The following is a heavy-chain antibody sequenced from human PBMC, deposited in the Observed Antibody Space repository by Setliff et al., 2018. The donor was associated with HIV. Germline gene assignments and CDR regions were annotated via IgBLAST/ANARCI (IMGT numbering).Heavy chain of an antibody. Sequence: PGGSLRLSCAASGFTFSSYWMSWVRQAPGKGLEWVANIKQDGSEKYYVDSVKGRFTISRDNAKNSLYLQMNSLRAEDTAVYYCARVGYDYVWGSYRRGGFDYWGQGTLVTVS. CDR3: ARVGYDYVWGSYRRGGFDY. V-gene: IGHV3-7*01. D-gene: IGHD3-16*02. J-gene: IGHJ4*02. CDR2: IKQDGSEK. CDR1: GFTFSSYW.